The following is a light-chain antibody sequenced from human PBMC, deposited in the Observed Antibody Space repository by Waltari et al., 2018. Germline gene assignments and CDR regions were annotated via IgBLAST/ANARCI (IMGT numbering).Light chain of an antibody. CDR2: STN. V-gene: IGLV8-61*01. CDR3: VLYMGSGIPV. CDR1: SGSVSTSYY. Sequence: QTVVTQEPSFSVSPGGTVTLTCGLSSGSVSTSYYPSWYQQTPGQAPRTLIYSTNTRSSGVPDRFSGSILGDKAALTITGAQADDESAYYCVLYMGSGIPVFGGGTKLTVL. J-gene: IGLJ3*02.